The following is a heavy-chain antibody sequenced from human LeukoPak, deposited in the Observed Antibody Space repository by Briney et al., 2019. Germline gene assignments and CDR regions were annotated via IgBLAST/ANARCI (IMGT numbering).Heavy chain of an antibody. D-gene: IGHD3-22*01. Sequence: GGSLRLSCAASGFTFSSYEMNWVRQAPGKGLEWVSFISSSGSAIHYADSVRGRFTISRDNAKNSLYLQMSRLRAEDTAVYYCAREKLSFFDSSGYFDYWGQGTLVTVSS. V-gene: IGHV3-48*03. J-gene: IGHJ4*02. CDR2: ISSSGSAI. CDR3: AREKLSFFDSSGYFDY. CDR1: GFTFSSYE.